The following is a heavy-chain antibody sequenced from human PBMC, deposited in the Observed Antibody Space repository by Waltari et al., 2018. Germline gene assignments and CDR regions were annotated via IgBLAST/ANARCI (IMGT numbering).Heavy chain of an antibody. J-gene: IGHJ4*02. Sequence: QVQLQESGPGLVKPSETLSLTCTVSGVSISSYYWSWIRQPPGKGLEWIGYIYYSGSTHYNPSLKSRVTISIDTSKNQFSLKLTSVTAADTAVYYCARGKNVYDYWGQGTLVTVSS. D-gene: IGHD6-13*01. V-gene: IGHV4-59*01. CDR3: ARGKNVYDY. CDR2: IYYSGST. CDR1: GVSISSYY.